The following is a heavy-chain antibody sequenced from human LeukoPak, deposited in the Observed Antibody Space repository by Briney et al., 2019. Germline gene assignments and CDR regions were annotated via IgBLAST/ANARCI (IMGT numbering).Heavy chain of an antibody. Sequence: SETLSLTCTVSGDSISSGSYYWGWIRPSPGKDLEWIVSIYYSGSTHYNSSLKSRATISVDTSKKQFSLKLSSVTAADTAVYYCARNSSGWSFDYWGQGTLVTVSS. CDR3: ARNSSGWSFDY. J-gene: IGHJ4*01. CDR1: GDSISSGSYY. V-gene: IGHV4-39*01. CDR2: IYYSGST. D-gene: IGHD6-19*01.